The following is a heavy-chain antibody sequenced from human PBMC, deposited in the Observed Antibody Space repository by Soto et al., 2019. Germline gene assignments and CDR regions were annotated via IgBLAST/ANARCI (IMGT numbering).Heavy chain of an antibody. D-gene: IGHD2-15*01. V-gene: IGHV1-46*01. Sequence: QVQLVQSGAEVKKPVASVKVSCKASGYTFTSYYMHWVRQAPGQGLEWMGIIDPSGGGTSYAQKFQGRLTMTRDTSTSTVYMELSSLRSEDTAVYYCARDRVDCSGGNCWRSVEDTWGQGTLVTVSS. J-gene: IGHJ5*02. CDR3: ARDRVDCSGGNCWRSVEDT. CDR1: GYTFTSYY. CDR2: IDPSGGGT.